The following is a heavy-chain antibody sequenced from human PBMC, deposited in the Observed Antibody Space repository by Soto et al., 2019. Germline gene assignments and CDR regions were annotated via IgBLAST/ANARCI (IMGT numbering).Heavy chain of an antibody. J-gene: IGHJ3*01. D-gene: IGHD3-22*01. V-gene: IGHV1-69*12. CDR1: GGTFSSYS. Sequence: QVQLVQSGAEVKKPGSSVKVSCKASGGTFSSYSINWVRQAPGQGLEWMGGIIPMFGTANYVQKFQGRVTITADESTSTAYMEVSSLRSEDTAVYYCARVRDYYDTRGYDFPSAFEVWGQGTMLTVSS. CDR2: IIPMFGTA. CDR3: ARVRDYYDTRGYDFPSAFEV.